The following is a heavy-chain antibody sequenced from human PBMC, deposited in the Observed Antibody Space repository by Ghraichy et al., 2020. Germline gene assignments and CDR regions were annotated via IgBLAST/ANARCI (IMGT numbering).Heavy chain of an antibody. V-gene: IGHV3-64D*06. CDR2: ISSNGGST. CDR1: GFTFSSYT. Sequence: GGSLRLSCSASGFTFSSYTMHWVRQAPGKGLEYVSAISSNGGSTYYADSVKGRFTISRDNSKNTLYLQMSSLRAEDTAVYYCVKLPSKKLFFSRDYWGQGTLVTVSS. D-gene: IGHD3-10*01. J-gene: IGHJ4*02. CDR3: VKLPSKKLFFSRDY.